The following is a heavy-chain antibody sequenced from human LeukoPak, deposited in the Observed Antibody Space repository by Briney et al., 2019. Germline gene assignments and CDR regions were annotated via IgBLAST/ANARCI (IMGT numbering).Heavy chain of an antibody. Sequence: GGSLRLSCAASGFTFSDYYMSWIRQAPGKGLEWGSYIRGSGGTIYYADSVKGRFTISWDNAKNSLYLQMNSLRAEDTAVYYCARDGSRYCSATSCYTGYYYYGMDVWGQGTTVTVSS. CDR1: GFTFSDYY. CDR3: ARDGSRYCSATSCYTGYYYYGMDV. V-gene: IGHV3-11*01. CDR2: IRGSGGTI. D-gene: IGHD2-2*02. J-gene: IGHJ6*02.